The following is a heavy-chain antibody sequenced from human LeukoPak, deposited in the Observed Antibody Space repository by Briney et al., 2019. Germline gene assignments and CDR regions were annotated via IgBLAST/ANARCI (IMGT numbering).Heavy chain of an antibody. CDR3: ARVAGTGIFDY. J-gene: IGHJ4*02. CDR1: GFTVSSNY. CDR2: IYSGGST. V-gene: IGHV3-66*01. Sequence: GGSLRLSCAASGFTVSSNYMSWVRQAPGKGLESVSVIYSGGSTYYADSVKGRFTISRDNSKNTLYLQMNSLRAEDTAVYYCARVAGTGIFDYWGQGTLVTVSS. D-gene: IGHD1-1*01.